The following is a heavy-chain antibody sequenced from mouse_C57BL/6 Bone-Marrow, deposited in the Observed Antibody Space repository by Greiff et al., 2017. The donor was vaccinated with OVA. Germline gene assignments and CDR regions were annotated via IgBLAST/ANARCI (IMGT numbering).Heavy chain of an antibody. J-gene: IGHJ3*01. CDR3: ARELRLLRFAY. V-gene: IGHV1-69*01. CDR2: IDPSDSYT. Sequence: VQLQQPGAELVMPGASVKLSCKASGYTFTSYWMHWVKQKPGQGLEWIGEIDPSDSYTNYNQKFKGKSTLTVDKSSSTAYMQLSSLTSEDSAVYYCARELRLLRFAYWGQGTLVTVSA. CDR1: GYTFTSYW. D-gene: IGHD1-2*01.